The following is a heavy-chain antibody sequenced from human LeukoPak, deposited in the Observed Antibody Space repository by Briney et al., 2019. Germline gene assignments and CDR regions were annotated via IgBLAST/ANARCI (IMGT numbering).Heavy chain of an antibody. D-gene: IGHD3-3*01. CDR2: IYYSGST. CDR1: GGSISSSNDY. V-gene: IGHV4-39*01. J-gene: IGHJ3*02. Sequence: SETLSLTCTVSGGSISSSNDYWGWIRQPPGKGLEWIGSIYYSGSTQYNPSLKSRVTISVDTSKNQSSLNLSSVTAADTAVYYCVRNSTIFAVVIINGPFDIWGQGTMVTVSS. CDR3: VRNSTIFAVVIINGPFDI.